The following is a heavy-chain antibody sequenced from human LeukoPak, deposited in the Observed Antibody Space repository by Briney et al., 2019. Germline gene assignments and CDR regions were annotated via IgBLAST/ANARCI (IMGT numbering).Heavy chain of an antibody. CDR3: ARSLHTAMALFDY. J-gene: IGHJ4*02. V-gene: IGHV3-74*03. Sequence: GGSLRLSCAASGFSFSSSWMHWVREVPGKGLVWVSRIKSDGSGATYADSVKGRFTISRDNTKNTLCLQMNSLRAEDTAVYYCARSLHTAMALFDYWGQGTLVTVSS. CDR2: IKSDGSGA. D-gene: IGHD5-18*01. CDR1: GFSFSSSW.